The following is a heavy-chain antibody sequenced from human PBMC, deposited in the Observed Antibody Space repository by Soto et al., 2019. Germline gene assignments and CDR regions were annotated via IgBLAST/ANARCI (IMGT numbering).Heavy chain of an antibody. CDR2: IYPGDSDT. V-gene: IGHV5-51*01. D-gene: IGHD2-15*01. Sequence: GESLKISCKGSGYSVTSYWIGWVRQMPGKGLEWMGIIYPGDSDTRYSPSFEGQVTISADKSISTAYLQWSGLKASDTAMYYCARRIGYCSGGSCYYYFDYWGQGTLVTVSS. CDR1: GYSVTSYW. CDR3: ARRIGYCSGGSCYYYFDY. J-gene: IGHJ4*02.